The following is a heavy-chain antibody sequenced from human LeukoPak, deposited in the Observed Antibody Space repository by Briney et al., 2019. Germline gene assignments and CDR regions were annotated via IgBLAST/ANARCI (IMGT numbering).Heavy chain of an antibody. CDR1: GFTFSSYA. D-gene: IGHD3-22*01. J-gene: IGHJ4*02. V-gene: IGHV3-23*01. CDR2: ISGSGGSS. Sequence: GGSLRLSCAASGFTFSSYAMGWVRQAPGKGLEWVSAISGSGGSSYYADSVKGRFTISRDNSKNTLYLQMNSLRAEDTAVYYCAREYYYDSSGYYGYWGQGTLVTVSS. CDR3: AREYYYDSSGYYGY.